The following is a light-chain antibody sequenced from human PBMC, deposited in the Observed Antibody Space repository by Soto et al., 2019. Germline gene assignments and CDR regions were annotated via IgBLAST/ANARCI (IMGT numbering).Light chain of an antibody. Sequence: QSVLTQPASVSGSPGQSITISCTGTSSDVGSYNLVSWYQQHPGKAPKLMIYEGSKRPSGVSNRFSGSKSGNTASLTISGLQAADEADYYCCSYAGSSTGVFGGGTKLTVL. V-gene: IGLV2-23*01. CDR1: SSDVGSYNL. J-gene: IGLJ3*02. CDR3: CSYAGSSTGV. CDR2: EGS.